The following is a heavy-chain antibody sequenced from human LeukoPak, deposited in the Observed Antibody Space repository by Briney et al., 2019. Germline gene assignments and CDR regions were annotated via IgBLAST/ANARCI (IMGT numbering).Heavy chain of an antibody. Sequence: SETLSLTCTVSGGSISSYYWSWIRQPPGKGLEWIGYIYYSGSTNYNPSLKSRVTISVDTSKNQFPLKLSSVTAADTAVYYCARVPDFYDIVKRDYYYYMDVWGKGTTVTVSS. V-gene: IGHV4-59*01. CDR3: ARVPDFYDIVKRDYYYYMDV. J-gene: IGHJ6*03. D-gene: IGHD3-9*01. CDR2: IYYSGST. CDR1: GGSISSYY.